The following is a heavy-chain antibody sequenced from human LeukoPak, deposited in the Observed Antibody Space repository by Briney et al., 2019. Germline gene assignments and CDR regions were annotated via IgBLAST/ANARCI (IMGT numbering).Heavy chain of an antibody. D-gene: IGHD5-18*01. V-gene: IGHV4-4*07. CDR2: IYTSGST. CDR3: ARHGVDTAMVTRFRYYYYGMDV. CDR1: GGSISSYY. J-gene: IGHJ6*02. Sequence: SETLSFTCTVSGGSISSYYWSWIRQPAGKGLEWLGRIYTSGSTNYNPSLKSRVTMSVDTSKNQLSLKLSSVTAADTAVYYCARHGVDTAMVTRFRYYYYGMDVWGQGTTVTVSS.